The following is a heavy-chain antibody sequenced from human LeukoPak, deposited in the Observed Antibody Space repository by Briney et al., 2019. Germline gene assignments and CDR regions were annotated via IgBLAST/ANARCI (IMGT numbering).Heavy chain of an antibody. J-gene: IGHJ4*02. Sequence: GGSLRLSCAASGFTVSSNYMSWVRQAPGKGLEWVSVIYSGGSTYYADSVKGRFTISRDNAKNSLYLQMNSLRAEDTAVYYCARVGISGGNSLDYWGQGTLVTVSS. CDR3: ARVGISGGNSLDY. V-gene: IGHV3-53*01. CDR1: GFTVSSNY. CDR2: IYSGGST. D-gene: IGHD4-23*01.